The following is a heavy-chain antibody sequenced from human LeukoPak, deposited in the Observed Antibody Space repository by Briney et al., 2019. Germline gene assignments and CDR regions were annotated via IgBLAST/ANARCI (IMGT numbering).Heavy chain of an antibody. Sequence: ASVKVSCKASGYTFASFGITWVRQAPGQRLEWMGWINAGNGNTKYSQKFQGRVTITRDTSASTAYMELSSLRSEDTAVYYCARFRRYDAFDIWGQGTMVTVSS. D-gene: IGHD3-9*01. J-gene: IGHJ3*02. CDR3: ARFRRYDAFDI. V-gene: IGHV1-3*01. CDR1: GYTFASFG. CDR2: INAGNGNT.